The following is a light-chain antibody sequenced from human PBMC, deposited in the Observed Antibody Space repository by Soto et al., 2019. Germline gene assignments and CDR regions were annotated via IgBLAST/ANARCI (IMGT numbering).Light chain of an antibody. J-gene: IGLJ1*01. CDR2: DVS. V-gene: IGLV2-14*01. Sequence: QSVLTQPASVSGSPGQSITISCTGTSSDVGGYNYVSWYQQHPGKAPKLMIYDVSNRPSGVSNRFSGSKSGNTASLTISGLQAEDEADYYCRSYTSSSTYVFGIGTKVTFL. CDR1: SSDVGGYNY. CDR3: RSYTSSSTYV.